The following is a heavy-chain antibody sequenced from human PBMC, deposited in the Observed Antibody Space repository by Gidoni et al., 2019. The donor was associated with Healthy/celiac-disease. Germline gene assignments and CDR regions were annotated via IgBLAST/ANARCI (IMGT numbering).Heavy chain of an antibody. Sequence: QVQLQESGPGLVKPSETLSLTCTVSGGSISSYYWSWIRQPPGKGLEWIGYIYYSGSTNYNPSLKSRVTISVDTSKNQFSLKLSSVTAADTAVYYCARDRGALWFGELSAFDIWGQGTMVTVSS. CDR3: ARDRGALWFGELSAFDI. V-gene: IGHV4-59*01. J-gene: IGHJ3*02. CDR1: GGSISSYY. D-gene: IGHD3-10*01. CDR2: IYYSGST.